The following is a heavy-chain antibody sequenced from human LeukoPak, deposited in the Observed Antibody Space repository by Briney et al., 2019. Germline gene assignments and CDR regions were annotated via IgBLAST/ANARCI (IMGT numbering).Heavy chain of an antibody. Sequence: PGGSLRLSCAASGFTFNTYTMNWVRQAPGKGLEWVSYISGSSGIIYYADSVKGRFTISRDNAKNSLYLQMNSLRAEDTAVYYCARGVLATFDYWGQGTLVTVSS. CDR1: GFTFNTYT. CDR2: ISGSSGII. D-gene: IGHD3-3*01. CDR3: ARGVLATFDY. V-gene: IGHV3-21*05. J-gene: IGHJ4*02.